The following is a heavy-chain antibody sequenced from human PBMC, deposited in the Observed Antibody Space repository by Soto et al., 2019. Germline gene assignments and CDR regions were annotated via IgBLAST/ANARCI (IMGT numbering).Heavy chain of an antibody. D-gene: IGHD5-12*01. V-gene: IGHV1-69*12. CDR2: IVPIVDTS. Sequence: QVQLVQSGAEVRQPASSVKVSCKTSGGTFSSYAISWVRQAPGQGPEWMGGIVPIVDTSTYAQKFQGRVTITADESTSTDYMELSSLRSDDTAIYYCVRVVAIPGYPDNWGQGTLVTVSS. J-gene: IGHJ4*02. CDR1: GGTFSSYA. CDR3: VRVVAIPGYPDN.